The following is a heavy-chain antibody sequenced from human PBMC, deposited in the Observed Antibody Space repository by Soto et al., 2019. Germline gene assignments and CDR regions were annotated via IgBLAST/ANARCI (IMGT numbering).Heavy chain of an antibody. Sequence: ASVKVSCKASGYSFTANSMHWVRQAPGQGLEWMGWINPNNGGTNYARNFQGWVTMTRDTSISTAYMDLTRLNSVTPEDTAVYYCAREAETSGLSGIAAAGDFDYWGQGTLVTVSS. CDR2: INPNNGGT. CDR3: AREAETSGLSGIAAAGDFDY. CDR1: GYSFTANS. V-gene: IGHV1-2*04. J-gene: IGHJ4*02. D-gene: IGHD6-13*01.